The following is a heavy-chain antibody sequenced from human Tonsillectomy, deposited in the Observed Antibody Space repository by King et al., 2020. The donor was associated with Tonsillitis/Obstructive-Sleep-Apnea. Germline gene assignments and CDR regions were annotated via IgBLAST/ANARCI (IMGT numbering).Heavy chain of an antibody. CDR3: ASLGYGDYIRTTYYGDYFDY. CDR2: ISSSGSTI. CDR1: GFTFSSYE. J-gene: IGHJ4*02. Sequence: VQLVESGGGLVQPGGSLRLSCAASGFTFSSYEMNWVRQAPGKGLEWVSYISSSGSTIYYADSVKGRFTISRDNAKNSLYLQMNSLRAEDTVVYYCASLGYGDYIRTTYYGDYFDYWGQGTLVTVSS. V-gene: IGHV3-48*03. D-gene: IGHD4-17*01.